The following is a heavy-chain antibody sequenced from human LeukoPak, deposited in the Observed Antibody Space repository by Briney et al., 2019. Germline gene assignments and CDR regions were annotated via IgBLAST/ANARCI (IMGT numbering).Heavy chain of an antibody. CDR1: GYTFSDYY. Sequence: ASVKVSCKASGYTFSDYYMHWVRQAPGQGLEWMGWINPDTGGTNYAQKFQGRFTMTRDTSITSAYMELSSLKSDDTAVYYCARMQQLRRSRYYYYYMDVWGKGTTVTISS. D-gene: IGHD6-13*01. CDR3: ARMQQLRRSRYYYYYMDV. J-gene: IGHJ6*03. CDR2: INPDTGGT. V-gene: IGHV1-2*02.